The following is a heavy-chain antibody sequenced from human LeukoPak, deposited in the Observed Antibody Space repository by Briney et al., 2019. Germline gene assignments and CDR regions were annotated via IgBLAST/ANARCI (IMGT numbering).Heavy chain of an antibody. Sequence: PSETLSLTCAVSGYCISSGYYWGWIRQPPGKGLEWIGSIYHSGSTYYNPSLKSRVTISVDTSKNQFSLKLSSVTAADTAVYYCARDTGGDNEGVTAPGYFDLWGRGTLVTVSS. D-gene: IGHD2-21*02. CDR3: ARDTGGDNEGVTAPGYFDL. CDR1: GYCISSGYY. CDR2: IYHSGST. J-gene: IGHJ2*01. V-gene: IGHV4-38-2*02.